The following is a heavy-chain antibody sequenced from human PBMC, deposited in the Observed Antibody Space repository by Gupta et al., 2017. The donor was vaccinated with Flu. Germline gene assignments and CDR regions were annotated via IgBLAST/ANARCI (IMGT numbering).Heavy chain of an antibody. J-gene: IGHJ4*02. CDR1: GFTFSSYG. D-gene: IGHD4-17*01. CDR2: IWYDGSNK. Sequence: QVQLVEPGGGVVQPGRSLRLSCAASGFTFSSYGMHWVRQAPGKGLEWVAVIWYDGSNKYYADSVKGRFTISRDNSKNTLYLQMNSLRAEDTAVYYCARDRDYGGNSVIDYWGQGTLVTVSS. V-gene: IGHV3-33*01. CDR3: ARDRDYGGNSVIDY.